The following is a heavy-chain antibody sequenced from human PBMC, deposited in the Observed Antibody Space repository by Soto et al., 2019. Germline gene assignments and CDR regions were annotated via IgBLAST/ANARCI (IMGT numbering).Heavy chain of an antibody. D-gene: IGHD6-13*01. J-gene: IGHJ6*02. V-gene: IGHV1-69*01. CDR1: GGTFTSTA. Sequence: QVLLVQSSAEVKKPGSSVKVYCKASGGTFTSTAFSWVRQAPGQGLEWMGGIIPVLGTPNYAQKFQDRITVTADASTTTVHMELSSLRYADTAVYYCASSAGLDHLLNYYGLNVWGQGTTVTVSS. CDR3: ASSAGLDHLLNYYGLNV. CDR2: IIPVLGTP.